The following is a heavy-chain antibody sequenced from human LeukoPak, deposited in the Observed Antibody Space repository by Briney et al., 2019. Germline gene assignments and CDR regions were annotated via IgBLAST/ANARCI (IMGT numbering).Heavy chain of an antibody. Sequence: GGSLRLSCAASGFTFSSYSMNWVRQAPGKGLEWVSYISSGSSTISYADSVKGRFTISRDNAKNSLYLQMNSLRAEDTAVYYCARDEGSSSWGYWGQGTLVTVSS. CDR1: GFTFSSYS. D-gene: IGHD6-13*01. CDR3: ARDEGSSSWGY. J-gene: IGHJ4*02. CDR2: ISSGSSTI. V-gene: IGHV3-48*04.